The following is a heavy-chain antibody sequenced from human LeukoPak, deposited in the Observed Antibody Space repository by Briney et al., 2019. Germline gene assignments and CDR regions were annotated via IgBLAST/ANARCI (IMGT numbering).Heavy chain of an antibody. CDR1: GFTFSSYW. J-gene: IGHJ1*01. CDR2: INQDGGEK. V-gene: IGHV3-7*04. Sequence: GGSLRLSCAASGFTFSSYWMSWVRQAPGKGLEWVANINQDGGEKYYVDSVKGRFTISRDNAKNSLYLQMNSLRAEDTAVYYCARGGTLEYFQHWGQGTLVTVSS. CDR3: ARGGTLEYFQH.